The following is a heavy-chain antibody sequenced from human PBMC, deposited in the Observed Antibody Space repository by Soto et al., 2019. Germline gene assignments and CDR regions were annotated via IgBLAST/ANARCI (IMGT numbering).Heavy chain of an antibody. CDR3: ARADDFWSGYWLAY. J-gene: IGHJ4*02. CDR2: IYYTGST. D-gene: IGHD3-3*01. V-gene: IGHV4-31*03. CDR1: GGSINSGGYY. Sequence: QVQLQESGPGLVKPSQTLSLTCTVSGGSINSGGYYWSWIRQHPGKGLEWIGYIYYTGSTYYNPSLTSRVTISVDTSKTHFSLKLSSVNAADTAVYYCARADDFWSGYWLAYWGQGTLVTVSS.